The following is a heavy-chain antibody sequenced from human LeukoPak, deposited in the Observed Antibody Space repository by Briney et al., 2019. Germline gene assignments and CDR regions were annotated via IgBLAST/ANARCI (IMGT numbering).Heavy chain of an antibody. CDR3: ARGSAGIAAAGSVDY. J-gene: IGHJ4*02. Sequence: PSETLSLTCTVSGGSVSSGSYYWSWIRQPPGKGLEWIGYIYYSGSTNYNPSLKSRVTISVDTSKNQFSLKLSSVTAADTAVYYCARGSAGIAAAGSVDYWGQGTLVTVSS. D-gene: IGHD6-13*01. CDR1: GGSVSSGSYY. V-gene: IGHV4-61*01. CDR2: IYYSGST.